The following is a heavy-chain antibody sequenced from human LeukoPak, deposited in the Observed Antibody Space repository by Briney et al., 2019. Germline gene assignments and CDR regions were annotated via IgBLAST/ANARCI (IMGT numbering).Heavy chain of an antibody. V-gene: IGHV3-48*03. J-gene: IGHJ3*01. Sequence: GGSLRLSCAASGFTFSSYEMNWVRQTPGTGLEWLSYISSDGTTVYYADSVKGRFTISRDNAKNSLYLQMNSLSGDDTAVYYCTSASRWGQGTLVTVSS. CDR2: ISSDGTTV. CDR3: TSASR. CDR1: GFTFSSYE.